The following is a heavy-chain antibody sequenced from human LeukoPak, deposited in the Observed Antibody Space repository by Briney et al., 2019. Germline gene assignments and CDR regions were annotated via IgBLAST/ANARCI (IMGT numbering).Heavy chain of an antibody. V-gene: IGHV4-39*07. J-gene: IGHJ5*02. CDR2: IYYSGST. Sequence: SETLSLTSTVSGGSISSSSYYWGWIRQPPGKELEWIGSIYYSGSTYYNPSLKSRVTISVDTSKNQFSLKLSSVTAADTAVYYCARGPEGGSGYPGRWFDPWGQGTLVTVSS. CDR3: ARGPEGGSGYPGRWFDP. CDR1: GGSISSSSYY. D-gene: IGHD3-22*01.